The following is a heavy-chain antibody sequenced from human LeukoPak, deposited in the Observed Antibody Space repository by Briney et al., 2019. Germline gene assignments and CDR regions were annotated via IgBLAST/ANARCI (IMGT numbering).Heavy chain of an antibody. V-gene: IGHV1-46*04. CDR1: GYTFTTYY. J-gene: IGHJ6*02. D-gene: IGHD4-17*01. Sequence: ASVKVSCKASGYTFTTYYMHWVRQAPGQGLEWMGIINPSGGSTRYAQKLQGRVTMTRDTSTSTVYMELSSLTSEDTAVYYCASYHHRDFGDYYGMDVWGQGTTVTVSS. CDR3: ASYHHRDFGDYYGMDV. CDR2: INPSGGST.